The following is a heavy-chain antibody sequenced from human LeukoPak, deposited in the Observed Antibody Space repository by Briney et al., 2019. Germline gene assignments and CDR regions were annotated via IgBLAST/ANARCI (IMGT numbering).Heavy chain of an antibody. CDR1: GFTFTDYW. V-gene: IGHV3-7*01. Sequence: GGSLRLSCEVSGFTFTDYWMNWVRQAPGKGPEWVASIRQDGSEKTYVDSVKGRFTISRDNTKNSLSLQLNGLRAEDTAVYYCARDGIAAGLYFDLWGQGTLVTVSS. J-gene: IGHJ4*01. D-gene: IGHD6-6*01. CDR2: IRQDGSEK. CDR3: ARDGIAAGLYFDL.